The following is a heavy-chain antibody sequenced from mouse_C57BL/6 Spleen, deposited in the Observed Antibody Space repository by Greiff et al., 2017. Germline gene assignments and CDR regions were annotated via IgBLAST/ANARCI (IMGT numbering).Heavy chain of an antibody. CDR1: GYTFTSYW. V-gene: IGHV1-69*01. J-gene: IGHJ2*01. D-gene: IGHD3-2*02. Sequence: QVQLQQPGAELVMPGASVKLSCKASGYTFTSYWMHWVKQRPGQGLEWIGEIDPSDSYTNYNQKFKGKSTLTVDKSSSTAYMQLSSLTSEDSAVYYCAMDSSGLDYWGQGTTLTVSS. CDR3: AMDSSGLDY. CDR2: IDPSDSYT.